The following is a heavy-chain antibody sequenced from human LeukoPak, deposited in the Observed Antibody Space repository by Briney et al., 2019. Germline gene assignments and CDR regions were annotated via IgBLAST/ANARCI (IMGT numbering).Heavy chain of an antibody. CDR2: ISSSSSTI. CDR3: AREADYGDDY. D-gene: IGHD4-17*01. CDR1: GFTFSSYS. V-gene: IGHV3-48*01. Sequence: TGGSLRLSCAASGFTFSSYSMNWVRQAPGKGLEWVSYISSSSSTIYYADPVKGRFTISRDNAKNSLYLQMNSLRAEDTAVYYCAREADYGDDYWGQGTLVTVSS. J-gene: IGHJ4*02.